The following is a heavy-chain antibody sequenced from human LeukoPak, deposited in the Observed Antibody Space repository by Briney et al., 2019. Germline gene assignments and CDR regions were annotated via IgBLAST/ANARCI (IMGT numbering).Heavy chain of an antibody. CDR2: INHSGST. Sequence: SETLSLTCAVYGGSFSGYYWSWIRQPPGKGLEWIGEINHSGSTNYNPSLKSRVTISVDTSKNQFSLKLSSVTAADTAVYYCARGGGSSSSLNPLRDYYMDVWGKGTTVTVSS. V-gene: IGHV4-34*01. CDR3: ARGGGSSSSLNPLRDYYMDV. J-gene: IGHJ6*03. D-gene: IGHD6-6*01. CDR1: GGSFSGYY.